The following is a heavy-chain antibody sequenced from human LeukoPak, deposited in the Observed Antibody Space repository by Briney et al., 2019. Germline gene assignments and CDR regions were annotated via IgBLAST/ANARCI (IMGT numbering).Heavy chain of an antibody. Sequence: GGSLRLSCAASGFTFSSYSMNWVRQAPGKGLEWVSSISSSSSYTYYADSVKGRLTISRDNAKNSLYLQMNSLRAEDTAVYYCAREDYDSSSGAWGQGTLVTVSS. CDR1: GFTFSSYS. CDR2: ISSSSSYT. CDR3: AREDYDSSSGA. V-gene: IGHV3-21*01. J-gene: IGHJ5*02. D-gene: IGHD3-22*01.